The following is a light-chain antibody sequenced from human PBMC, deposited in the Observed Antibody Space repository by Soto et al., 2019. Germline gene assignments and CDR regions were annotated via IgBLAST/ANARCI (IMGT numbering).Light chain of an antibody. J-gene: IGLJ3*02. CDR3: RSCERSLSGWV. CDR1: SSNIGAGYD. V-gene: IGLV1-40*01. CDR2: ANN. Sequence: QSVLTQPPSVSGAPGQRVTISCTGSSSNIGAGYDVHWYQQLPGTAPKLLIYANNNRPSGVPDRFSGSNSATSASLAITGLQAEDEADYYCRSCERSLSGWVFGGGTQLTVL.